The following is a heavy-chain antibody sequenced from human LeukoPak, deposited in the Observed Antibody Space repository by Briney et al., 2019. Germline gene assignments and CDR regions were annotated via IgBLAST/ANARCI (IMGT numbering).Heavy chain of an antibody. CDR2: IIPIFGTA. Sequence: SVKVSCKASGGTFSSYAISWVRQAPGQGLEWMGGIIPIFGTANYTQKFQGRVTITADKSTSTAYMELSSLRSEDTAVYYCASDPYYYDSSGYLGYWGQGTLVTVSS. D-gene: IGHD3-22*01. V-gene: IGHV1-69*06. CDR1: GGTFSSYA. CDR3: ASDPYYYDSSGYLGY. J-gene: IGHJ4*02.